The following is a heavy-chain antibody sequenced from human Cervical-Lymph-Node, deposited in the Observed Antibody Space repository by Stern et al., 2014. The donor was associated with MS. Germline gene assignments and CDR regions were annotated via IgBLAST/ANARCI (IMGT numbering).Heavy chain of an antibody. J-gene: IGHJ5*02. CDR1: GFTFNIYN. CDR2: TSHDGSDR. D-gene: IGHD3-3*01. CDR3: AKDASNDFWRAYLET. Sequence: VQLVESGGGVVQPGTSLRLSCAAAGFTFNIYNMHWVRQAPGRGLEWVAVTSHDGSDRFYGDSVKGRFIISRDNSRNMVDLQMNSLTPEDTAVYYCAKDASNDFWRAYLETWGQGTMVTVSS. V-gene: IGHV3-30*18.